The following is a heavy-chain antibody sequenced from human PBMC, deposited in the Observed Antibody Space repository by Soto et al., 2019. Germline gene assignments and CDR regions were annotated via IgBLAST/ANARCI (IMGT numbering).Heavy chain of an antibody. J-gene: IGHJ6*03. CDR3: ARETYYDFWSGTYYYYYMDV. D-gene: IGHD3-3*01. V-gene: IGHV3-21*01. CDR1: GFTFSSYS. CDR2: ISSSSSYI. Sequence: GGSLRLSCAASGFTFSSYSMNWVRQAPGKGLEWVSSISSSSSYIYYADSVKGRFTISRDNAKNSLYLQMNSLRAEDTAVYYCARETYYDFWSGTYYYYYMDVWGKGTTVTVSS.